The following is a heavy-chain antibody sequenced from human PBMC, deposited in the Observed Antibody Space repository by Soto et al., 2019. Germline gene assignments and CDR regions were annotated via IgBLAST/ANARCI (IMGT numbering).Heavy chain of an antibody. CDR3: AREGSSSWYFTYYGMDV. Sequence: QVQLVESGGGVVQPGRSLRLSCAASGFTFSSYAMHWVRQAPGKGLEWVAVISYDGSNKYYADSVKGRFTISRDNSKNTLYLQMSSLRAEDTAVYYCAREGSSSWYFTYYGMDVW. V-gene: IGHV3-30-3*01. CDR1: GFTFSSYA. CDR2: ISYDGSNK. D-gene: IGHD6-13*01. J-gene: IGHJ6*01.